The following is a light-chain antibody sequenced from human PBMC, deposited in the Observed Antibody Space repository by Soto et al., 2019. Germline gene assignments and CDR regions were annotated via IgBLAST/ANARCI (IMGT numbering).Light chain of an antibody. CDR1: QSVSSSY. CDR2: GAS. CDR3: QQHGSSPYI. Sequence: EIVLPQSTGTLSLSPGERATLFCRASQSVSSSYLAWYQQTPGQAPRLLIYGASITATSIPDRFSGSGSGTDFTLTTNRLEPEDFAVYYCQQHGSSPYIFGQGTRLEIK. J-gene: IGKJ2*01. V-gene: IGKV3-20*01.